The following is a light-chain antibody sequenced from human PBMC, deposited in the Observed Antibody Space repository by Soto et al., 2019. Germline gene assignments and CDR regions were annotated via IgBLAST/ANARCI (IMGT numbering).Light chain of an antibody. Sequence: EIVLTQSPATLSLSPGERATLSCRASQSVSSYLAWYQQKPGQAPRLLLYDASNRATGIPVRFSGSGSETDFTLTIRSLEPLCVAVYYCQQRSHWPPWTFGQGTKVEIK. CDR3: QQRSHWPPWT. CDR2: DAS. J-gene: IGKJ1*01. V-gene: IGKV3-11*01. CDR1: QSVSSY.